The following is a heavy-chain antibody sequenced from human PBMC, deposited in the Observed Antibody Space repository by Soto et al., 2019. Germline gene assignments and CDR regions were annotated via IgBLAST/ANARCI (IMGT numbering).Heavy chain of an antibody. CDR1: DDSISGYY. CDR3: ARNHYGDPPLNNWFDP. D-gene: IGHD4-17*01. CDR2: IHHSGST. J-gene: IGHJ5*02. V-gene: IGHV4-59*01. Sequence: PSETLSLTCTVSDDSISGYYWSWIRQPPGRGLEWIGYIHHSGSTYYNPSLKSRVTISLDMSKNQFSPTLTSVTAADTAMYYCARNHYGDPPLNNWFDPWGQGTLVTVSS.